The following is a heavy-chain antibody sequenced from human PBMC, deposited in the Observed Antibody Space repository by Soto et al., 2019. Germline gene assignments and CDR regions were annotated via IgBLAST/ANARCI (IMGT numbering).Heavy chain of an antibody. CDR2: ISSRSSLI. CDR1: GFSFSSHS. J-gene: IGHJ4*02. D-gene: IGHD3-22*01. CDR3: AGRDGRWLPYRFDY. V-gene: IGHV3-21*04. Sequence: SLRLSCAASGFSFSSHSFNWVRQAPGQGLEWVAYISSRSSLILYADSVRGRFVISRDNSKNTLYLQMNTLRAEDTAVYYCAGRDGRWLPYRFDYWGQGTLVTVSS.